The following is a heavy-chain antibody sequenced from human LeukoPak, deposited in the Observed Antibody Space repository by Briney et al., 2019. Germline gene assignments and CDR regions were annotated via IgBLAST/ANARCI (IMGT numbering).Heavy chain of an antibody. Sequence: GGSLRLSCAASGFTFDDHAMHWVRQAPGKGLEWVAGISWNSGIIDYADSVKGRFTISRDNAKNSLYLQMNSLRAEDTAFYYCTKDRLFLHDALDIWGQGTMVTVSS. CDR3: TKDRLFLHDALDI. D-gene: IGHD3-22*01. J-gene: IGHJ3*02. CDR1: GFTFDDHA. CDR2: ISWNSGII. V-gene: IGHV3-9*01.